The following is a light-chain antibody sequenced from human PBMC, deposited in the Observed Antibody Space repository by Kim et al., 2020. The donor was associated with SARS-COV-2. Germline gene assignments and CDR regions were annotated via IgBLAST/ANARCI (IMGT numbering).Light chain of an antibody. CDR2: AAS. Sequence: ASVRDRLPFPCRASQDIRNHVAWYQQGPGKVPKLLIYAASALHSGVPSRFGGSGSGTDFTLTITSLQPEDVATYYCQKYDSVPWTFGPGTKVDIK. J-gene: IGKJ1*01. CDR1: QDIRNH. CDR3: QKYDSVPWT. V-gene: IGKV1-27*01.